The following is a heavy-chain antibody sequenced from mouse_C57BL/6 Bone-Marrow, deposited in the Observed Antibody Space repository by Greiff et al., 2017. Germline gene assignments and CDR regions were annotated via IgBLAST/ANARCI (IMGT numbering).Heavy chain of an antibody. Sequence: QVQLQQPGAELVKPGASVKLSCKASGYTFTNYWMHWVKQRPGQGLEWIGMMHPNGGSPDYNEKLKSEATLSVDKSSRTAYMALSRLTSEDSAVYYCTRSYDYDDNTMDYWGQGTSVTVSS. CDR1: GYTFTNYW. J-gene: IGHJ4*01. CDR2: MHPNGGSP. CDR3: TRSYDYDDNTMDY. D-gene: IGHD2-4*01. V-gene: IGHV1-64*01.